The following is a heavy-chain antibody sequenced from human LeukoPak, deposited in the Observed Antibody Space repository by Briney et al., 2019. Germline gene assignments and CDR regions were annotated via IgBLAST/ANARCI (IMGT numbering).Heavy chain of an antibody. D-gene: IGHD1-26*01. J-gene: IGHJ4*02. Sequence: GGSLRLSCAASGFTFSSYGMHWVRQAPGKGLEWVAVISYDGSNKYYADSVKGRFTTSRDNSKNTLYLQMNSLRAEDTAVYYCAKLEVGATFDYWGQGTLVTVSS. CDR2: ISYDGSNK. V-gene: IGHV3-30*18. CDR3: AKLEVGATFDY. CDR1: GFTFSSYG.